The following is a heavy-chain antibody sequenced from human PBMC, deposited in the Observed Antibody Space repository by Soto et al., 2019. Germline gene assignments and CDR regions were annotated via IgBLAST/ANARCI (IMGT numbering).Heavy chain of an antibody. CDR3: ARDRGDSSSWYVSPIDY. CDR1: GYTFTSYG. J-gene: IGHJ4*02. Sequence: GASVKVSCKASGYTFTSYGISWVRQAPGQGLEWMGWISAYNGNTNYAQKLQGRVTMTTDTSTSTAYMELRSLRSDDTAVYYCARDRGDSSSWYVSPIDYWGQGTLVTVSS. CDR2: ISAYNGNT. D-gene: IGHD6-13*01. V-gene: IGHV1-18*04.